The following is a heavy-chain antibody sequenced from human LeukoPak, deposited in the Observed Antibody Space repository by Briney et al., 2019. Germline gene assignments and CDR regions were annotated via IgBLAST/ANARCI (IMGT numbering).Heavy chain of an antibody. J-gene: IGHJ5*02. Sequence: PSETLSLTCTVSGDSISGSNYHWGWIRQPPGKGLEWLGTDHHTGRAFYNPSLRGRTTVSVDTSKNEFSLKLTSVTAADTAVYYCAREPDAWGQGILVIVSS. V-gene: IGHV4-39*07. CDR1: GDSISGSNYH. CDR2: DHHTGRA. CDR3: AREPDA.